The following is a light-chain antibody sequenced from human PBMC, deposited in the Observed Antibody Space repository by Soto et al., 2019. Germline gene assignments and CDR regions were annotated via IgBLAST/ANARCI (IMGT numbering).Light chain of an antibody. V-gene: IGKV1-39*01. CDR1: QSISNH. J-gene: IGKJ1*01. CDR2: AAS. Sequence: DVQMTQSPSSLSASVEDIVIITCRASQSISNHLKWYQQKPGKDPKLLIFAASSLQSGVPSRFSGSRAGPDCTLTNSSLHPEDFATYYCQQTYSSPPTVGQGTKVEIK. CDR3: QQTYSSPPT.